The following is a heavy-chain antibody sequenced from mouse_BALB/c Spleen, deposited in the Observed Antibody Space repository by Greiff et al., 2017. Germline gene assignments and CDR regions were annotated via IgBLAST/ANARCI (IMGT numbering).Heavy chain of an antibody. CDR3: TRDQGYGSYLFAY. V-gene: IGHV5-6-3*01. Sequence: EVHLVESGGGLVQPGGSLKISCAASGFTFSSYGMSWVRQTPDKRLELVATINSNGGSTYYPDSVKGCYTISRDNAKNSLYLQMSSLKSEDTAMYYCTRDQGYGSYLFAYWGQGTLVTVSA. CDR1: GFTFSSYG. J-gene: IGHJ3*01. D-gene: IGHD2-1*01. CDR2: INSNGGST.